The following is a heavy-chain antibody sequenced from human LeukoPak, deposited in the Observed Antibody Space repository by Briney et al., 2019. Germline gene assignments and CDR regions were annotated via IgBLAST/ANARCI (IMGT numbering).Heavy chain of an antibody. V-gene: IGHV4-4*02. J-gene: IGHJ5*02. CDR3: ARDGGGYGSGSTNWFDP. D-gene: IGHD6-19*01. Sequence: PSETLSLTCVVSGASISSINWWSWVRQPPGKGLEWIGEIHHSGSTNYNSSLKSRVTISVDRSKNQFSLKLSSVTAADTALYYCARDGGGYGSGSTNWFDPWGQGILVTVSS. CDR2: IHHSGST. CDR1: GASISSINW.